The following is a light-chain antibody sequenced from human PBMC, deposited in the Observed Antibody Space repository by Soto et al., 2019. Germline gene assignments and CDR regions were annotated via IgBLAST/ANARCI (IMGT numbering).Light chain of an antibody. J-gene: IGLJ2*01. CDR3: QSYDSSLTGVV. V-gene: IGLV1-44*01. CDR1: SSNIGSNT. Sequence: QSVLTQPPSASGTPGQRVTISCSGSSSNIGSNTVNWYQQLPGTAPKLLIYGSDNRPSGVPDRFSGSKSGTSASLAITGLQAEDEADYYCQSYDSSLTGVVFGGGTKVTVL. CDR2: GSD.